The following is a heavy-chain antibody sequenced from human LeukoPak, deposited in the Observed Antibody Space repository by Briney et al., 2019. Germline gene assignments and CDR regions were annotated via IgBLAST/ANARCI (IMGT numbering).Heavy chain of an antibody. CDR3: ARDSSSWYFDY. Sequence: GGSLRLSCAASGFTFSSYEMHWVRQAPGKGLEWVSYISSSGSTIYYADSVMGRFTISRDNAKNSLYLQMNSLRAEDTAVYYCARDSSSWYFDYWGQGNLVTVSS. J-gene: IGHJ4*02. V-gene: IGHV3-48*03. CDR2: ISSSGSTI. D-gene: IGHD6-13*01. CDR1: GFTFSSYE.